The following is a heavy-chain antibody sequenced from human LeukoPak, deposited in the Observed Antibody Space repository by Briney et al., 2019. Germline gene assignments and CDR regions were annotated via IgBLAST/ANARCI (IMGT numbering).Heavy chain of an antibody. V-gene: IGHV3-48*03. CDR1: GFTFSSYE. J-gene: IGHJ4*02. D-gene: IGHD2-8*01. CDR2: ISSSGSTI. Sequence: YPGGSLRLSCAASGFTFSSYEMNWVRQAPGKGLEWVSYISSSGSTIYYADSVKGRFTISRDNAKNSLYLQMNSLRAEDTAVYYCARELGVMTPLDYWGQGTLVTVSS. CDR3: ARELGVMTPLDY.